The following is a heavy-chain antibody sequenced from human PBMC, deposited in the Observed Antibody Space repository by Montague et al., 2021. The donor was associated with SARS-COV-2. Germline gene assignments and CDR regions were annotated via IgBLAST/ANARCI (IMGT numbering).Heavy chain of an antibody. Sequence: SETLSLTCTVSGDSVSHDFWTWIRQPPGKGLEWIGYVYYSRSSSYNPSLRGRVSIVVDTSKNQFSLRLSTVTAADTAIYYCVRDPAPSGSGTFYDYWGQGTLVAVSA. CDR3: VRDPAPSGSGTFYDY. CDR2: VYYSRSS. J-gene: IGHJ4*02. CDR1: GDSVSHDF. D-gene: IGHD1-26*01. V-gene: IGHV4-59*02.